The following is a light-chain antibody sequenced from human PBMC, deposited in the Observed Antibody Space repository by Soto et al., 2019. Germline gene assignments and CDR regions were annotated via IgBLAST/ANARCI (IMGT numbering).Light chain of an antibody. CDR3: TSYSSSDIFYV. CDR2: QVT. Sequence: QSVLTQRASVSGSPGQSITISCTGNSSDIGGYYYVSWYQHHPGKAPKLLISQVTNRPSRVSNRFSGSKSGNTASLNISGLQADDEADYYCTSYSSSDIFYVFGTGTKVTVL. CDR1: SSDIGGYYY. J-gene: IGLJ1*01. V-gene: IGLV2-14*01.